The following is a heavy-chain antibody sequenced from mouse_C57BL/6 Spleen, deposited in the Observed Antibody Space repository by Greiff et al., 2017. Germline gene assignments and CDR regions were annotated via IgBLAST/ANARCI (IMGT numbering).Heavy chain of an antibody. V-gene: IGHV1-81*01. Sequence: VQLQQSGAELARPGASVKLSCKASGYTFTSYGISWVKQRTGQGLEWIGEIYPRSGNTYYNEKFKGKATLTADKSSSTAYMALRGLTSEDSAVYVCARGGGDYSNYRYAMDYWGQGTSVTVSS. CDR1: GYTFTSYG. D-gene: IGHD2-5*01. CDR2: IYPRSGNT. CDR3: ARGGGDYSNYRYAMDY. J-gene: IGHJ4*01.